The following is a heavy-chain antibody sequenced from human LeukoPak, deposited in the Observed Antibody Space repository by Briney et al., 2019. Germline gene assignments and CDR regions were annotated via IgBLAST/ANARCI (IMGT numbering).Heavy chain of an antibody. J-gene: IGHJ4*02. V-gene: IGHV4-34*01. CDR2: INHSGST. CDR1: GGSFSGYY. Sequence: KPSETLSLTCAVYGGSFSGYYWSWIRQPPGKGLEWIGEINHSGSTNYNPSLKSRVTISVDTSKNQFSLKLSSVTAADTAVYYCARGRYSYGSRFDYWGQGTLVTVSS. D-gene: IGHD5-18*01. CDR3: ARGRYSYGSRFDY.